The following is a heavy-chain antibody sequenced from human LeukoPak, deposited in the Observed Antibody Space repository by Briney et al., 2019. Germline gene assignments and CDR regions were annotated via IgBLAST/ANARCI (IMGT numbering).Heavy chain of an antibody. V-gene: IGHV3-72*01. J-gene: IGHJ4*02. CDR2: CRDKANSYTT. Sequence: GGSLRLSCAASGFTVSSNYMSWVRQAPGKGLEWVGRCRDKANSYTTEYAASVKGRFTISRDDSKNSLYLQMNSLETEDTAVYYCARLLGANDWGQGTLVTVSS. CDR3: ARLLGAND. D-gene: IGHD1-26*01. CDR1: GFTVSSNY.